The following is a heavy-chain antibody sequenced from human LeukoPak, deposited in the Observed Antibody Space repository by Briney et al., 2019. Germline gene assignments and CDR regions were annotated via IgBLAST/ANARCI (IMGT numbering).Heavy chain of an antibody. V-gene: IGHV4-39*07. CDR2: IYYSGST. J-gene: IGHJ4*02. CDR1: GGSISSSRYY. CDR3: ATHKI. Sequence: SETLSLTCTVSGGSISSSRYYWGWIRQPPGKGLEWIGSIYYSGSTYYNPSLKSRVTISVDTSKNQFSLKLSSVTAADTAVYYCATHKIWGQGTLVTVSS.